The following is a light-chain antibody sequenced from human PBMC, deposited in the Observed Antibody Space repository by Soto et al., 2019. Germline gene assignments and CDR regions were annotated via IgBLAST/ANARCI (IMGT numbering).Light chain of an antibody. Sequence: QSVLTQPASVSGSPGQSITISCTGTSSDVGAYNFVSWYQQHAGKAPKLIFYEVSNRPPGLSDRFSGSKSGTTASLTISGLQAEDEADYFCSSYTTNKTLLFGGGTKVTVL. CDR2: EVS. J-gene: IGLJ2*01. CDR1: SSDVGAYNF. V-gene: IGLV2-14*01. CDR3: SSYTTNKTLL.